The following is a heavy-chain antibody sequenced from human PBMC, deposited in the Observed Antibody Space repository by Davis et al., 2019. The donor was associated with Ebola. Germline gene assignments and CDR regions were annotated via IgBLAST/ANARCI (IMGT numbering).Heavy chain of an antibody. D-gene: IGHD6-19*01. CDR2: INSDGTYI. CDR3: ATDPDGWLDFDY. V-gene: IGHV3-48*02. CDR1: GFTFSTYG. Sequence: GESLKISCAASGFTFSTYGMNWVRQAPGKGLEWVSHINSDGTYIYYRDSVKGRFTISRDDAKSTLYLQMNSLRDDGTAIYYCATDPDGWLDFDYWGQGTQVTVSS. J-gene: IGHJ4*02.